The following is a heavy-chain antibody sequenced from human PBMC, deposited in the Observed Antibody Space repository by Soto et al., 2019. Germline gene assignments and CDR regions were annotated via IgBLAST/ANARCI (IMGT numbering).Heavy chain of an antibody. Sequence: GGSLRLSWAASGFTFSGYLMSWGRQAPGKGLEWVANIKQDGSEKYYVDSVKGRFTISRDNAKNSLYLQMNSLRAEDTAVYYCARDLRVAGSSYWGQGTLVTVSS. D-gene: IGHD6-19*01. CDR1: GFTFSGYL. CDR2: IKQDGSEK. CDR3: ARDLRVAGSSY. J-gene: IGHJ4*02. V-gene: IGHV3-7*03.